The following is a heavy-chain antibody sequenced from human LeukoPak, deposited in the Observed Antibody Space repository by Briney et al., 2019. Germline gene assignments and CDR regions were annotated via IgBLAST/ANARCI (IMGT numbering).Heavy chain of an antibody. Sequence: GGSLRLSYAASGFTFSDHGMTWVRQAAGKGLEWVSTISDTGGSIYYADSVKGRFTISRDNSENTVYLQMDSLRADDTALYYCAKNSGTYFYWGQGTRVTVSS. CDR3: AKNSGTYFY. CDR1: GFTFSDHG. V-gene: IGHV3-23*01. CDR2: ISDTGGSI. J-gene: IGHJ4*02. D-gene: IGHD1-26*01.